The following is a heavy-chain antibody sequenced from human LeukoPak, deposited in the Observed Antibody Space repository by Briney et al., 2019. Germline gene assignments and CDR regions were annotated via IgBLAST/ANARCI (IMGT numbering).Heavy chain of an antibody. CDR1: GFTFSDYY. J-gene: IGHJ4*02. Sequence: GGSLRLSCAASGFTFSDYYMSWIRQAPGKGLEWVSYISSSGSTIYYADSAKGRFTISRDNAKNSLYLQMNSLRAEDAAVYYCARDDYSNYLGYWGQGTLVTVSS. CDR3: ARDDYSNYLGY. V-gene: IGHV3-11*04. D-gene: IGHD4-11*01. CDR2: ISSSGSTI.